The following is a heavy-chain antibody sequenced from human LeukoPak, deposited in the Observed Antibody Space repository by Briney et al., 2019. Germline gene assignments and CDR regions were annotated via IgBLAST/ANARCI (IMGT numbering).Heavy chain of an antibody. CDR3: ARRAMTERGHSYGLDY. CDR1: GFTFSSYS. D-gene: IGHD5-18*01. Sequence: GASVKVSCKASGFTFSSYSMNWVRQAPGKGLEWVSSISSSSSYIYYADSVKGRFTISRDNAKNSMYLQMNSLRAEDTAVYYCARRAMTERGHSYGLDYWGQGTLVTVSS. J-gene: IGHJ4*02. V-gene: IGHV3-21*06. CDR2: ISSSSSYI.